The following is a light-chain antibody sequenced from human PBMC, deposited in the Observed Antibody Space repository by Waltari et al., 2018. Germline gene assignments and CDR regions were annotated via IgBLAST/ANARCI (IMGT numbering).Light chain of an antibody. J-gene: IGKJ2*01. CDR3: MQALQTPPT. CDR2: LGS. Sequence: EIVMTQSPLSLPVRHGEPASISCTSSQSLLHSNGYNYLDWYLQKPGQSPQLLIYLGSNRASGVPDRFSGSGSGTDFTLKISRVEAEDVGVYYCMQALQTPPTFGQGTKLEI. V-gene: IGKV2-28*01. CDR1: QSLLHSNGYNY.